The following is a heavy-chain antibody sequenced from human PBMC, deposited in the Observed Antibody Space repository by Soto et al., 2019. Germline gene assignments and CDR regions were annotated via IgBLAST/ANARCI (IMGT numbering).Heavy chain of an antibody. V-gene: IGHV3-21*01. J-gene: IGHJ4*02. CDR2: ISSTSSYI. Sequence: GGSLRLSCAASGFTLSSYRMYWVRLAPGKGLEWVSSISSTSSYIYYADSVRGRFTISRDNAKNSLYLQLNSLRAEDTAVYYCARDPSYFDFWGQGTLVTVSS. CDR3: ARDPSYFDF. CDR1: GFTLSSYR.